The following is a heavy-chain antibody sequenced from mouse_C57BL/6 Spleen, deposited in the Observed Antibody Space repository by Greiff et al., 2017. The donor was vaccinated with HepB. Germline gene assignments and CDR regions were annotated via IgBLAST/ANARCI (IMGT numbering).Heavy chain of an antibody. CDR2: INPNNGGT. V-gene: IGHV1-18*01. D-gene: IGHD1-1*01. CDR1: GYTFTDYN. J-gene: IGHJ4*01. CDR3: ARGSRYYGSIYAMDD. Sequence: EVQLQQSGPELVKPGASVKIPCKASGYTFTDYNMDWVKQSHGKSLEWIGDINPNNGGTIYNQKFKGKATLTVDKSSSTDYMELRSLTSEDTAVYYCARGSRYYGSIYAMDDWGQGTSVTVSS.